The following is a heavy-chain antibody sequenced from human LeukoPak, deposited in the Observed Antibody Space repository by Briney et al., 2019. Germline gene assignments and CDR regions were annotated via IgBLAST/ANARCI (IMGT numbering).Heavy chain of an antibody. D-gene: IGHD3-10*01. V-gene: IGHV3-72*01. CDR2: IRNKADGYTT. CDR1: GFTFGPHY. Sequence: GGSLRLSCAASGFTFGPHYMDWVRQSPGQGLGWVGLIRNKADGYTTIYAASVKGRFTISRDDSKNSVYLQMDSLKTEDTAVYYCGDLGSAGTDHWGQGTLVTVSS. J-gene: IGHJ4*02. CDR3: GDLGSAGTDH.